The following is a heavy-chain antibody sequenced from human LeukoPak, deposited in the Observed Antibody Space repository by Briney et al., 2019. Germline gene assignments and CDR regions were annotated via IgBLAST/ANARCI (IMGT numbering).Heavy chain of an antibody. Sequence: SGGSLRLSCAVSGFTFSSYGIHWVRQAPGKGLEWVAVISYDGSNKNYADSMKGRFTISRDNSKNTLYLQMNSLRAEDTAVYYCSAGVGFSDFDYWGQGTLVTVSS. CDR1: GFTFSSYG. D-gene: IGHD2-15*01. CDR3: SAGVGFSDFDY. CDR2: ISYDGSNK. V-gene: IGHV3-30*03. J-gene: IGHJ4*02.